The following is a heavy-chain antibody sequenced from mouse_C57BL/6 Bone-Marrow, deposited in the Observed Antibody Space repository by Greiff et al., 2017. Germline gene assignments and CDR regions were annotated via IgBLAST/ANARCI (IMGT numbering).Heavy chain of an antibody. D-gene: IGHD1-1*01. CDR3: TTSHGSCWFAY. CDR1: GFNIKDYY. Sequence: VQLQQSGAELVRPGASVKLSCTASGFNIKDYYMHWVKQRPEQGLEWIGRIDPEDGDTEYAPKFQGKATMTADTSSNTAYLQLSSLTSEDTAVYYCTTSHGSCWFAYWGQGTLVTVSA. V-gene: IGHV14-1*01. CDR2: IDPEDGDT. J-gene: IGHJ3*01.